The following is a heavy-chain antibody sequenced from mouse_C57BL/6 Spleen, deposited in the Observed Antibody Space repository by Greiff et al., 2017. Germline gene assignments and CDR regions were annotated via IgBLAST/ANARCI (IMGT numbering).Heavy chain of an antibody. Sequence: DVMLVESGGGLVQPGGSLSISCAASGFTFTDYYMSWVRQPPGKALEWLGFIRNKANGYTTEYSASVQGRFTISRDNFQSILYLQMNSLRAEDSATYYCASFYYYGSNPYWYFDVWGTGTTVTVSS. V-gene: IGHV7-3*01. CDR1: GFTFTDYY. CDR3: ASFYYYGSNPYWYFDV. D-gene: IGHD1-1*01. J-gene: IGHJ1*03. CDR2: IRNKANGYTT.